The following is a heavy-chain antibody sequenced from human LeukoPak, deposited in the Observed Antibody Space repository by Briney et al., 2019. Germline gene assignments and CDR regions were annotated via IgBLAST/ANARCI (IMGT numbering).Heavy chain of an antibody. J-gene: IGHJ4*02. V-gene: IGHV3-23*01. D-gene: IGHD5-18*01. Sequence: PGGSLRLSCAASGFPFSSYAMTWVRQGPGKGLEWVSTISGSGSTTYYADSVRGRFSISRDNSRNLLFLQMNSLRAEDTALYYCAKALSGYIYGPDVWSQGTLVTVSS. CDR2: ISGSGSTT. CDR1: GFPFSSYA. CDR3: AKALSGYIYGPDV.